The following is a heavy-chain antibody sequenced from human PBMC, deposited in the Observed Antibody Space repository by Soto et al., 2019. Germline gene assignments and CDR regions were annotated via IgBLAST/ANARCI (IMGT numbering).Heavy chain of an antibody. V-gene: IGHV3-9*01. D-gene: IGHD6-19*01. J-gene: IGHJ4*02. CDR1: GFTFGDYA. CDR3: GKGGYSSDWYVGQ. Sequence: EVQLVESGEGLVQPGRSLRLSCAASGFTFGDYAMHWVRQAPGKGLEWVSGISWNSGRIDYADSVKGRFTISRDNAKNSLYLEMNSLRAEDTALYFCGKGGYSSDWYVGQWGQGTLVTVSS. CDR2: ISWNSGRI.